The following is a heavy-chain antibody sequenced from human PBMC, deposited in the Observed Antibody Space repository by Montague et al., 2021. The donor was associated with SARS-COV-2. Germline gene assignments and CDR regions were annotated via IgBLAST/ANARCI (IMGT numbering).Heavy chain of an antibody. J-gene: IGHJ3*01. CDR3: ARGRRPVVVAGAGTAGCAFEL. CDR1: GGSFSNYY. Sequence: SETLSLTCAISGGSFSNYYWSWIRQSPGKGLEWIGEVYCSGTTIYNPSVKSGVTISEDTSKNQFYLRLNSVTAADTAVYYCARGRRPVVVAGAGTAGCAFELWGQGTMVTVSS. CDR2: VYCSGTT. V-gene: IGHV4-34*01. D-gene: IGHD2-2*01.